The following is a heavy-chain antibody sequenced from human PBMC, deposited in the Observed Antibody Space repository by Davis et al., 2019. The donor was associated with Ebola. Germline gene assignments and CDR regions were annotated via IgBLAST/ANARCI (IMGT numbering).Heavy chain of an antibody. V-gene: IGHV1-2*06. J-gene: IGHJ6*04. CDR3: ARVRYCGGDCSKNYYYGMDV. D-gene: IGHD2-21*02. CDR2: VNPYSGGT. CDR1: GYTFSGYY. Sequence: ASVKVSCKASGYTFSGYYINWVRQAPGQGLEWMGRVNPYSGGTNYAQKFQARVTMTRDTSISTAYMGLSRLRSDGTAVYYCARVRYCGGDCSKNYYYGMDVWGKGTTVTVSS.